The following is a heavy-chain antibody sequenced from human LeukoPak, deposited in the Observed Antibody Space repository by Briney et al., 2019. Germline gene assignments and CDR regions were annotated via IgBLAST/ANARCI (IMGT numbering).Heavy chain of an antibody. V-gene: IGHV3-74*01. D-gene: IGHD1-20*01. Sequence: PGGSLRLSCAASGFTFSSYWMHWVRQAPGKGLVWVSRINSDGSSTSYADSVKGRFTISRDNAKNTLYLQMNSLRAEDTAVYYCARDLIITGTTRYFDYWGQGTLVTVSS. CDR1: GFTFSSYW. CDR2: INSDGSST. CDR3: ARDLIITGTTRYFDY. J-gene: IGHJ4*02.